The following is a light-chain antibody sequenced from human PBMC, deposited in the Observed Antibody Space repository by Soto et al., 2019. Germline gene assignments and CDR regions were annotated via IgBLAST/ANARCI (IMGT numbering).Light chain of an antibody. CDR3: QQYGSSPLLT. Sequence: EIVLTQSPGTLSLSPGERATLSCRASQSVSSSYLAWYQQKPGQAPRLLIYGASSRATGIPDRFSGSGSGTDFTLTISRLEPEDFAVYYCQQYGSSPLLTFGGXT. J-gene: IGKJ4*01. CDR2: GAS. CDR1: QSVSSSY. V-gene: IGKV3-20*01.